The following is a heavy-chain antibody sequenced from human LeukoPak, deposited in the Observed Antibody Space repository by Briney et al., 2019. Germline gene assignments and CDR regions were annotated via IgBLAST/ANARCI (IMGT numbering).Heavy chain of an antibody. CDR1: GHTFTSYY. Sequence: WASVKVSYKASGHTFTSYYMHWVRQAPGRGLEWMGLINPTGDSTGYAQKFQGRVTMTRDMSTSTDYLELSSLRSEDTAIYYCARDNSVDDNAWWFDPWGQGTLVTVSS. D-gene: IGHD3-22*01. CDR2: INPTGDST. J-gene: IGHJ5*02. V-gene: IGHV1-46*01. CDR3: ARDNSVDDNAWWFDP.